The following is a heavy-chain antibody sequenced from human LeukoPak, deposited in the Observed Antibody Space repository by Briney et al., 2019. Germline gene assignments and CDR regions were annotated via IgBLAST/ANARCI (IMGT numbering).Heavy chain of an antibody. CDR1: GGSISSSSYY. J-gene: IGHJ4*02. CDR3: ARLVATSSSPSIDY. CDR2: IYYSGST. Sequence: PSETLSLTCTVSGGSISSSSYYWGWIRQPPGKGLEWIGSIYYSGSTYYNPSLKSRVTISVDTSKNQFFLKLSSVTAADTAVYYCARLVATSSSPSIDYWGQGTLVTVSS. D-gene: IGHD6-6*01. V-gene: IGHV4-39*01.